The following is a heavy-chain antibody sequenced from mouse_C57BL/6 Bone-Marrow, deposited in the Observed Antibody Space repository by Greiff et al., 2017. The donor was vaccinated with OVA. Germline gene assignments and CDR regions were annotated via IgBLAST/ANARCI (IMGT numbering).Heavy chain of an antibody. D-gene: IGHD1-1*01. V-gene: IGHV3-3*01. Sequence: EVKLQESGPSLVRPSQTLSLTCTVTGFSINSDCYWIWIRQFPGNKLEYIGYTFYSGITYYNPSLESRTYITRDTSKNQFSLKLSSVTTEDTATYYGAGDNGSSWGYWYFDVWGTGTTVTVSS. J-gene: IGHJ1*03. CDR1: GFSINSDCY. CDR2: TFYSGIT. CDR3: AGDNGSSWGYWYFDV.